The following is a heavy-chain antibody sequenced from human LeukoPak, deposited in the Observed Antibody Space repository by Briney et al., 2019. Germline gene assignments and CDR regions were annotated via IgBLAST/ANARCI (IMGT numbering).Heavy chain of an antibody. CDR1: GFTFSSYS. CDR2: ISSSSSYI. J-gene: IGHJ4*02. Sequence: GGSLRLSCAASGFTFSSYSMKWVRQAPGKGLEWVSSISSSSSYIYYADSVKGPFTISRDNAKNSLYLQMNSLRAEDTAVYYCASGGIRGSTGDYWGQGTLVTVSS. D-gene: IGHD3-9*01. CDR3: ASGGIRGSTGDY. V-gene: IGHV3-21*01.